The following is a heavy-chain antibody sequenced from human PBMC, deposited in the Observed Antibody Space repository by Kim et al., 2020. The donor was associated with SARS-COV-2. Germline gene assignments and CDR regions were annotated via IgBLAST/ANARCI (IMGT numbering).Heavy chain of an antibody. CDR2: T. V-gene: IGHV1-2*05. CDR3: ARGTNYYFDL. Sequence: TIYAEKFRGRVTMNRDTSITTVYMELSSLTSDDTVVYYCARGTNYYFDLWGQGTLVTVSS. J-gene: IGHJ4*02.